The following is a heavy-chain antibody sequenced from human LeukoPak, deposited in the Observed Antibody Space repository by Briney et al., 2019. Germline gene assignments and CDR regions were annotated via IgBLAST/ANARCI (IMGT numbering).Heavy chain of an antibody. CDR3: AKTGGYYDTSDLYRPDVFDI. J-gene: IGHJ3*02. D-gene: IGHD3-22*01. Sequence: LAGGSLRLSCAASGFTFSNFAMSWVRQAPGKGLEWVSAISSTGGNTFYTDSVTGRFTISRDNSKNTLYVQMNSLRAEDTAVYYCAKTGGYYDTSDLYRPDVFDIWGQGTVVTVSS. CDR2: ISSTGGNT. CDR1: GFTFSNFA. V-gene: IGHV3-23*01.